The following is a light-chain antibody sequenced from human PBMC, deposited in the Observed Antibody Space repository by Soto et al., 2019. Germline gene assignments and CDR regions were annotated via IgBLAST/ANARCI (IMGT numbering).Light chain of an antibody. CDR1: SSNIGTGYD. CDR3: SSYTGTTTLGYV. CDR2: GNN. V-gene: IGLV1-40*01. Sequence: QSVLTQPPSVSGAPGQRVTISCTGSSSNIGTGYDVHWYQQLPGGAPRLLIYGNNNRPSGVPDRFSGSKSGTSASLAITGLQTEDEAAYYCSSYTGTTTLGYVFGTGTKVTVL. J-gene: IGLJ1*01.